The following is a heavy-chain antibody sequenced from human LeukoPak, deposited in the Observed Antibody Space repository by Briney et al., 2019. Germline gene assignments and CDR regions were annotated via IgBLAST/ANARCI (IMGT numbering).Heavy chain of an antibody. D-gene: IGHD3-22*01. CDR3: ARHRDYYDT. Sequence: SETLSLTCTVSGASINNNFWTWIRQPPGKGLEWIGYIYSSGSANYNPSLKSRVIISGDTSKNQISLTLTSVTAADTAVYFCARHRDYYDTWGHGTLVTVSS. CDR1: GASINNNF. V-gene: IGHV4-59*08. CDR2: IYSSGSA. J-gene: IGHJ4*01.